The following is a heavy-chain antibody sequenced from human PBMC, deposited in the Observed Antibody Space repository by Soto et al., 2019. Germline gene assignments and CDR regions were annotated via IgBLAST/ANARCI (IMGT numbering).Heavy chain of an antibody. CDR3: AKGATFDY. Sequence: QVQLVESGGGVVQPERSLRLSCAASGFTFSSYAIHWVRQAPGKGLEWVAVMSYDGSHKYYAESVKGRFTVSRDNSKNTLYLQMNSLRGEDTAVYYCAKGATFDYWGQGTLVTVSS. V-gene: IGHV3-30-3*01. CDR1: GFTFSSYA. J-gene: IGHJ4*02. CDR2: MSYDGSHK.